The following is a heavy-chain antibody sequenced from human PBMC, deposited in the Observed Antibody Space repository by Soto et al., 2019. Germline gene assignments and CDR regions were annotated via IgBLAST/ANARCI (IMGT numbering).Heavy chain of an antibody. CDR2: INPNSGGT. Sequence: ASVKVSCKASGYTFTGYYTHWVRQAPGQGLEWMGWINPNSGGTNYAQKFQGWVTMTRDTPISTAYMELSRLRSDDTAVYYCARGVPAAIEDYYYYGMDVWGQGTTVTVSS. V-gene: IGHV1-2*04. D-gene: IGHD2-2*01. CDR3: ARGVPAAIEDYYYYGMDV. J-gene: IGHJ6*02. CDR1: GYTFTGYY.